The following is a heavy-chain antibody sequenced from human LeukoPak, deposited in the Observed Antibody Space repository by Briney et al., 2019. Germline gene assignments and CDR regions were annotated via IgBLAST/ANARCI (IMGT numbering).Heavy chain of an antibody. CDR3: AKQGPAVVVLAANYFDY. CDR2: ISGSGGST. J-gene: IGHJ4*02. D-gene: IGHD2-2*01. V-gene: IGHV3-23*01. Sequence: PGGSLRLSCAASGFTFSSYAMSWVRQAPGKGLEWVSAISGSGGSTYYADSVKGRFTISRDNSKNTLYLQMNSLRAEDTAVYYCAKQGPAVVVLAANYFDYWGQGTLVTVSS. CDR1: GFTFSSYA.